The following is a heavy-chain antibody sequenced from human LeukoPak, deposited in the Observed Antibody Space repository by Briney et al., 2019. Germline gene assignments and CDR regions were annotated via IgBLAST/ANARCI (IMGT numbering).Heavy chain of an antibody. CDR1: GYTFTGDY. V-gene: IGHV1-2*02. CDR3: ARDYNFDYYGSGHAGYYYGMDV. J-gene: IGHJ6*02. Sequence: ASLKVSCKASGYTFTGDYMHWVRQAPGQGLEWMGWINPNIGGKNYAQKFQGRVTMTRDTSISTAYMELSRLRSDDTAVYYCARDYNFDYYGSGHAGYYYGMDVWGQGTTVTVSS. CDR2: INPNIGGK. D-gene: IGHD3-10*01.